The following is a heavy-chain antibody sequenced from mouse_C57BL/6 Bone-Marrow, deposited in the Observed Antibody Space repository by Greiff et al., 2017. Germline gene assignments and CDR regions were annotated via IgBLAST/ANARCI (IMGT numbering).Heavy chain of an antibody. Sequence: EVKLMESGGGLVQPGGSLSLSCAASGFTFTDYYMSWVRQPPGKALEWLGFIRNKANGYTTEYSASVKGRFTISRDNSQSILYLQMNALRAEDRATYYCASLYSNPDFDVWGTGTTVTVSS. J-gene: IGHJ1*03. CDR2: IRNKANGYTT. D-gene: IGHD2-5*01. CDR3: ASLYSNPDFDV. CDR1: GFTFTDYY. V-gene: IGHV7-3*01.